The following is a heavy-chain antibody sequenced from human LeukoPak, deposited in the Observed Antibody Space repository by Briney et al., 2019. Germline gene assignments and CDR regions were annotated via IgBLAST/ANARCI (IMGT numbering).Heavy chain of an antibody. CDR2: INPSGGST. J-gene: IGHJ4*02. V-gene: IGHV1-46*01. Sequence: ASVKVSCKASGYTFTSYYMHWVRQAPGQGLEWMGIINPSGGSTSYAQKFQGRVTMTRDMSTSTVYMELSSLRSEDTAVYYCERPLRYSDFDSQLDYWGQGTLVTVSS. CDR1: GYTFTSYY. CDR3: ERPLRYSDFDSQLDY. D-gene: IGHD3-9*01.